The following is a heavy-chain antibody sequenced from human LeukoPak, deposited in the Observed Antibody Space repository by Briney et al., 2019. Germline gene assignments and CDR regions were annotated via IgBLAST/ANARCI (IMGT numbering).Heavy chain of an antibody. Sequence: PGGSLRLSCAASGLTFSRCGMHWVRQAPGKGLEWVAVISYAGSTIYYADSVKGRFTISRDNSKNTQHLQMNSLRTEDTAVYYCAARAIFAFDYWGQGTLVTVSS. J-gene: IGHJ4*02. V-gene: IGHV3-30*03. CDR3: AARAIFAFDY. CDR2: ISYAGSTI. CDR1: GLTFSRCG. D-gene: IGHD3-3*01.